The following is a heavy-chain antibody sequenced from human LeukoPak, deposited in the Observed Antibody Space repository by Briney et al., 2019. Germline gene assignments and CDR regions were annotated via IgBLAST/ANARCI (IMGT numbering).Heavy chain of an antibody. CDR2: ISGSGGST. CDR3: ARDNGPGGYCSGGSCYSILNWFDP. V-gene: IGHV3-23*01. J-gene: IGHJ5*02. Sequence: GGSLRLSCAASGFTFSSYGMSWVRQAPGKGLEWVSAISGSGGSTYYADSVKGRFTISRDNSKNTLYLQMNSLRAEDTAVYYCARDNGPGGYCSGGSCYSILNWFDPWGQGTLVTVSS. D-gene: IGHD2-15*01. CDR1: GFTFSSYG.